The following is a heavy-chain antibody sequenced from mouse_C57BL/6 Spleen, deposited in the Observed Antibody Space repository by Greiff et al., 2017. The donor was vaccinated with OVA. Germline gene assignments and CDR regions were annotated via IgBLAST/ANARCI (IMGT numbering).Heavy chain of an antibody. Sequence: VQGVESGPGLVAPSQSLSITCTVSGFSLTSYAISWVRQPPGKGLEWLGVIWTGGGTNYNSALKSRLSISKDNSKIQVFLKMNSLQTDDTARYYCALITTVVAYYAMDYWGQGTSVTVSS. CDR3: ALITTVVAYYAMDY. V-gene: IGHV2-9-1*01. CDR2: IWTGGGT. J-gene: IGHJ4*01. CDR1: GFSLTSYA. D-gene: IGHD1-1*01.